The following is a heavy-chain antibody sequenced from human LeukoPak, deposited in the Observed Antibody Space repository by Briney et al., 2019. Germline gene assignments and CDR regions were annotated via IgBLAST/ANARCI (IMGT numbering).Heavy chain of an antibody. CDR2: IYYSGST. D-gene: IGHD2-8*01. V-gene: IGHV4-39*01. J-gene: IGHJ4*02. Sequence: SETLSLTCTVSGGSISSSSYYWGWIRQPPGKGLEWIGSIYYSGSTYYNPSLKSRVTISVDTSKNQFSLKLSSVTAADTAVYYCARQGCTNGVCYVADSWGQGTLVTVSS. CDR1: GGSISSSSYY. CDR3: ARQGCTNGVCYVADS.